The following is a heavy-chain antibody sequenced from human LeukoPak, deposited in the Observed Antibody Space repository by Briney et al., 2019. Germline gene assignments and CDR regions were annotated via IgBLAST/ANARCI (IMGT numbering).Heavy chain of an antibody. CDR2: IRTDDST. CDR3: ARDDWELLHYYYYGMDV. CDR1: GFIVGNSY. J-gene: IGHJ6*02. D-gene: IGHD1-26*01. V-gene: IGHV3-53*01. Sequence: GGSLRLSCAASGFIVGNSYMSWVRQAPGKGLEWISLIRTDDSTYYADSVKGRFTISRDNAKNSLYLQMNSLRAEDTAVYYCARDDWELLHYYYYGMDVWGQGTTVTVSS.